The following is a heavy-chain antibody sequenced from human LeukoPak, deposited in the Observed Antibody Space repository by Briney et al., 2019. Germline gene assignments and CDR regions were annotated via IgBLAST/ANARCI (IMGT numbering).Heavy chain of an antibody. CDR3: AGGITGGDF. D-gene: IGHD1-14*01. J-gene: IGHJ4*02. V-gene: IGHV1-2*02. CDR1: GYTVTGYY. CDR2: INPNGGGT. Sequence: ASVKVSCKSSGYTVTGYYIRWVRQAPGQGLEWMGWINPNGGGTNYAQQFQGRVTMTRDTSISTAYMELSRLRFDDTALYYCAGGITGGDFWGQGTLVTVSS.